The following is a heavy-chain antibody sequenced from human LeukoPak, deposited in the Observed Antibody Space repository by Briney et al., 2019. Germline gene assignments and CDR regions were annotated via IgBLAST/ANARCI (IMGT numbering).Heavy chain of an antibody. D-gene: IGHD2-2*01. J-gene: IGHJ4*02. CDR2: IWYDGSNK. CDR3: ARDAESVVVPAAVFDY. Sequence: GGSLRLSCAASGFTFSSYWMSWVRQAPGKGLEWVAVIWYDGSNKYYADSVKGRFTISRDNSKNTLYLQMNSLRAEDTAVYYCARDAESVVVPAAVFDYWGQGTLVTVSS. V-gene: IGHV3-33*08. CDR1: GFTFSSYW.